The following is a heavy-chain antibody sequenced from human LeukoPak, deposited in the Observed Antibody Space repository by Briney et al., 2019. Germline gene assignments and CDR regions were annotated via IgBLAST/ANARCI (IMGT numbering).Heavy chain of an antibody. CDR1: GYTFTSYD. D-gene: IGHD3-22*01. V-gene: IGHV1-8*01. Sequence: ASVKVSCKASGYTFTSYDINWVRQATGQGLEWMGWMNPNSGNTGYAQKFQGRVTMTRNTSISTAYMELSSPRSEDTAVYYCARGVNYYDSTNADYWGQGTLVTVSS. CDR3: ARGVNYYDSTNADY. J-gene: IGHJ4*02. CDR2: MNPNSGNT.